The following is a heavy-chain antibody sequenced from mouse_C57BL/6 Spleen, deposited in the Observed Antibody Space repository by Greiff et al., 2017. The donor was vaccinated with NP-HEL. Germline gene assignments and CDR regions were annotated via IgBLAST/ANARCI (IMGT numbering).Heavy chain of an antibody. D-gene: IGHD1-1*01. Sequence: VQGVESGAELARPGASVKMSCKASGYTFTSYTMHWVKQRPGQGLEWIGYINPSSGYTKYKQKFKDKATLTADKSSSTAYMQLSSLTSEDSAVYYCARLGITTVEIYYAMDYWGQGTSVTVSS. J-gene: IGHJ4*01. V-gene: IGHV1-4*01. CDR1: GYTFTSYT. CDR3: ARLGITTVEIYYAMDY. CDR2: INPSSGYT.